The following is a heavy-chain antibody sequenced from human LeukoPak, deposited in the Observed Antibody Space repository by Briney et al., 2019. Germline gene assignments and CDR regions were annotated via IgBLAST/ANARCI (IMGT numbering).Heavy chain of an antibody. CDR1: GFTFSSYS. V-gene: IGHV3-48*02. CDR3: ARDGNYGSGSYSDY. Sequence: GGSLRLSCAASGFTFSSYSMNWVRQAPGKGLEWVSYISSSSSTIYYAGSVKGRFTISRDNAKNSLYLQMNSLRDEDTAVYYCARDGNYGSGSYSDYWGQGTLVTVSS. CDR2: ISSSSSTI. J-gene: IGHJ4*02. D-gene: IGHD3-10*01.